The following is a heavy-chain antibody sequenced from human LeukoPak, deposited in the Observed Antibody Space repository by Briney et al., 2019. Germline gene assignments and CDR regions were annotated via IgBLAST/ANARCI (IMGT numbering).Heavy chain of an antibody. D-gene: IGHD1-26*01. CDR2: ISSNGGST. J-gene: IGHJ3*02. CDR3: ARGQVGAINDAFDI. Sequence: GGSLRLCCAASGFTFSSYAMHWVRQAPGKGLEYVSGISSNGGSTYYANSVKGRFTISRDNSKNTLYLQMGSLRAEDMAVYYCARGQVGAINDAFDIWGQGTMVTVSS. CDR1: GFTFSSYA. V-gene: IGHV3-64*01.